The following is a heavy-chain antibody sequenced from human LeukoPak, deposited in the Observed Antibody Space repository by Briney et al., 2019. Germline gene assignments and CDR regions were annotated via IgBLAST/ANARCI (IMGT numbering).Heavy chain of an antibody. CDR3: ANILPPRGLQKDYYYYYGMDV. Sequence: GRSLRLSCAASGFTFSSCAMHWVRQAPGKGLEWVSYISSSSSTIYYADSVQGRFTISRDNAKNSLYLQMNSLRDEDTAVYYCANILPPRGLQKDYYYYYGMDVWGQGTTVTVSS. D-gene: IGHD3-9*01. V-gene: IGHV3-48*02. CDR2: ISSSSSTI. CDR1: GFTFSSCA. J-gene: IGHJ6*02.